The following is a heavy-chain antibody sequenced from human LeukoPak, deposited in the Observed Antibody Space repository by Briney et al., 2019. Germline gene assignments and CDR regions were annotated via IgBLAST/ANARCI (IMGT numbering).Heavy chain of an antibody. CDR1: GFTFSNYA. CDR3: AKNSGGDCYSSLDY. Sequence: GGSLRLSCAASGFTFSNYAMNWVRQAPGKGLEWVSTISGSGGSTYYADSVKGRFTVSRDNSDNTLYLQMNSLRAEDTALYYCAKNSGGDCYSSLDYWGQGTLVTVSS. J-gene: IGHJ4*02. V-gene: IGHV3-23*01. D-gene: IGHD2-21*02. CDR2: ISGSGGST.